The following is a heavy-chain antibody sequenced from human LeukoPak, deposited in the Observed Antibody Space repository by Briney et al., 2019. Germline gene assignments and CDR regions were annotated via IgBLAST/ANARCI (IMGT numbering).Heavy chain of an antibody. CDR3: ASAYSSGWYVPYYYYGMDV. J-gene: IGHJ6*02. V-gene: IGHV1-8*01. CDR1: GYTFTSYD. CDR2: MNPNSGNT. D-gene: IGHD6-19*01. Sequence: ASVKVSCKASGYTFTSYDINWVRQATGQGLEWMGWMNPNSGNTGYAQKFQGRVTMTRNTSISTAYMELSSLRSEDTAVYYCASAYSSGWYVPYYYYGMDVWGQGTTVTVSS.